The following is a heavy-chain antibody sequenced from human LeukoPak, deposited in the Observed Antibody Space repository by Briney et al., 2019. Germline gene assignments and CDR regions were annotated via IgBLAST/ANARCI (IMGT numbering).Heavy chain of an antibody. Sequence: SETLSLTCTVSGGSISSYYWSWIRQPPGKGLEWIGYIYYSGSTNYNPSLKSRVTISVDTSKNQFSLKLSSVTAADTAVYYCAIYFWSGDFDYWGQGTLVTVSS. CDR2: IYYSGST. CDR3: AIYFWSGDFDY. J-gene: IGHJ4*02. D-gene: IGHD3-3*01. CDR1: GGSISSYY. V-gene: IGHV4-59*08.